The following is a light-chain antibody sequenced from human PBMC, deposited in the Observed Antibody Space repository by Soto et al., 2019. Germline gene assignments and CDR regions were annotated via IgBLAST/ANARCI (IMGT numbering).Light chain of an antibody. CDR2: DNN. J-gene: IGLJ1*01. Sequence: QSVLSRPPSASGTPGQRVAISCSGSSSNIGRNTVNWYQQLPGTAPKLLIYDNNRRPSGVPDRFSGSKSGTSASLAISGLQSEDEADYYCAAWDDSLTGLNVFGTGTKVTVL. V-gene: IGLV1-44*01. CDR1: SSNIGRNT. CDR3: AAWDDSLTGLNV.